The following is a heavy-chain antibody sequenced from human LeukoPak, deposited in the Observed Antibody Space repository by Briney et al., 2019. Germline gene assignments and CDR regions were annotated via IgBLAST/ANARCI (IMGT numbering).Heavy chain of an antibody. CDR1: GYTFTSYD. Sequence: GASVKVSCKASGYTFTSYDINWVRQATGQGLEWMGWMNPNSGNTGYAQKFQGRVTMTRNTSISTAYMELSSLRSEDTAVYYCARGDIVVVPDGFDPWGQGTPVTVSS. V-gene: IGHV1-8*01. D-gene: IGHD2-2*01. J-gene: IGHJ5*02. CDR2: MNPNSGNT. CDR3: ARGDIVVVPDGFDP.